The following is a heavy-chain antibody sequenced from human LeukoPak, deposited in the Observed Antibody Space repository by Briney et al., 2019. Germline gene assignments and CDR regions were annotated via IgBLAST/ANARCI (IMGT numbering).Heavy chain of an antibody. V-gene: IGHV3-74*01. Sequence: PGGSLRLSCAASGFTFSSYWMHWVRQAPGKGLVWVSRINSDGSSTSYADSVKGRLTITRDNAKNTLYLQMNSLRAEDTAVYYCARDGGHYYYDSSGHFELWGQGTLVTVSS. J-gene: IGHJ4*02. CDR2: INSDGSST. CDR1: GFTFSSYW. D-gene: IGHD3-22*01. CDR3: ARDGGHYYYDSSGHFEL.